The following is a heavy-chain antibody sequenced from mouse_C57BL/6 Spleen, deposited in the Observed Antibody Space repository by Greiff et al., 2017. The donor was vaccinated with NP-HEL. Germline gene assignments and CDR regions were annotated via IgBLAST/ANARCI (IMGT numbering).Heavy chain of an antibody. CDR2: IDPANGNT. J-gene: IGHJ1*03. V-gene: IGHV14-3*01. Sequence: VQLKESVAELVRPGASVKLSCTASGFNIKNTYMHWVKQRPEQGLEWIGRIDPANGNTKYAAKFQGKATITADTSSNTAYLQLSSLTSEDTAIYYWASTHYDYDPSYFDVWGTGTTVTVSS. D-gene: IGHD2-4*01. CDR1: GFNIKNTY. CDR3: ASTHYDYDPSYFDV.